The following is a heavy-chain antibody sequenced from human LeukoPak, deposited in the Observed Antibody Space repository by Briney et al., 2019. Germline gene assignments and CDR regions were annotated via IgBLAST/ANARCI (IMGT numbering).Heavy chain of an antibody. Sequence: GGSLRLSCAASGFTFSSYGMHWVRQAPGKGLEWVAVISYDGSNKYYADSVKGRFTISGDNSKNPLYLQMNSLRVEDTAVYYCAKNGNYMDVWGKGTTVTVSS. V-gene: IGHV3-30*18. CDR1: GFTFSSYG. CDR2: ISYDGSNK. CDR3: AKNGNYMDV. J-gene: IGHJ6*03.